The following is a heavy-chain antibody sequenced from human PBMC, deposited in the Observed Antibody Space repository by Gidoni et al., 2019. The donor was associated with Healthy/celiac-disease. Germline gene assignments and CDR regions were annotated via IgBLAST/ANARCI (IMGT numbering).Heavy chain of an antibody. V-gene: IGHV1-69*01. Sequence: QLVQSGAEVKKPGSSVKVSCKASGGTFSSYAISWVRQAPGQGLEWMGGIIPIFGTANCAQKCQGRVTITADESTSTAYMELSSLRSEETAVYYCASGRKIGGVVAATPYYYYYYMDVWGKGTTVTVSS. J-gene: IGHJ6*03. CDR1: GGTFSSYA. D-gene: IGHD2-15*01. CDR2: IIPIFGTA. CDR3: ASGRKIGGVVAATPYYYYYYMDV.